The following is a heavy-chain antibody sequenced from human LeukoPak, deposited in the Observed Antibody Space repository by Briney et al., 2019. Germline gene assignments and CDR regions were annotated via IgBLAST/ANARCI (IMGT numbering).Heavy chain of an antibody. J-gene: IGHJ4*02. CDR1: GGSFSDYY. D-gene: IGHD5-12*01. CDR3: ARCGGYDYLDDY. Sequence: SETLSLTCAVDGGSFSDYYWTWVRQAPGKGLEWIGEINHSGSANYDPSLKSRVTISADTSRNQFSLKLSSVTAADTAVYYCARCGGYDYLDDYWGQGTLVTVYS. CDR2: INHSGSA. V-gene: IGHV4-34*01.